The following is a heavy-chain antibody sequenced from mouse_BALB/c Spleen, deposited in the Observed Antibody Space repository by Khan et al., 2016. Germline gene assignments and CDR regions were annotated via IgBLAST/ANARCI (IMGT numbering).Heavy chain of an antibody. CDR1: GYTFTNYG. V-gene: IGHV9-1*02. D-gene: IGHD1-1*01. Sequence: QIQLVQSGPELKKPGETVKISCKASGYTFTNYGMNWVKQAPGKGLKWMAWINTYTGEPTYADDFKGRFAFSLETSASTAYLQNNNLKNEDKATYFCARDGKRPFAYWGQGTLVTVSA. CDR3: ARDGKRPFAY. CDR2: INTYTGEP. J-gene: IGHJ3*01.